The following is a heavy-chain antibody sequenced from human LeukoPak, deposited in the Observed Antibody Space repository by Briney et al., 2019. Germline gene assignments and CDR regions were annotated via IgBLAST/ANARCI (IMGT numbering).Heavy chain of an antibody. CDR3: ATEAIVVVTARDYWYFDL. J-gene: IGHJ2*01. V-gene: IGHV1-2*02. Sequence: ASVKVSCKASGYTFTGYYMHWVRQAPGQGLEWMGWINPNSGGTNYAQKFQGRVTITADKSTTTAYMELSSLRSEDTAVYYCATEAIVVVTARDYWYFDLWGRGTLVTVSS. CDR1: GYTFTGYY. D-gene: IGHD2-21*02. CDR2: INPNSGGT.